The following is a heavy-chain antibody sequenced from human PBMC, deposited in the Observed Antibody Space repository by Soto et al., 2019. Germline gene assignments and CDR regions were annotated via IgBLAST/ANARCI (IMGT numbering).Heavy chain of an antibody. J-gene: IGHJ4*02. CDR3: ARGIAVAGRGDDY. V-gene: IGHV1-69*02. CDR2: IIPILGIA. Sequence: ASVKVSCKASGGTFSSYTISWVRQAPGQGLEWMGRIIPILGIANYAQKFQGRVTITADKSTSTAYMELSSLRSEDTAVYYCARGIAVAGRGDDYWGQGTLVTVSS. CDR1: GGTFSSYT. D-gene: IGHD6-19*01.